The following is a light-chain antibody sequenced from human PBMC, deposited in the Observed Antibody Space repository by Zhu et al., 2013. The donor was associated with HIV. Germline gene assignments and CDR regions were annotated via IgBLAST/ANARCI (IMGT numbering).Light chain of an antibody. CDR3: QQYDEWTSLT. J-gene: IGKJ4*01. CDR2: AAS. Sequence: EIVMTQSPDTLSVSPGERATLSCRASQSVSSNLAWYQQKPGQAPRLLIFAASTRATGIPARFSGSGSGTEFTLTISSLQSEDSAVYYCQQYDEWTSLTFGGGTKVEI. V-gene: IGKV3-15*01. CDR1: QSVSSN.